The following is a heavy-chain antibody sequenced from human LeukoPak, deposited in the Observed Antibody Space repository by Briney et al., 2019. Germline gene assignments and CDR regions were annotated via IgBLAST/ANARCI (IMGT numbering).Heavy chain of an antibody. CDR1: GFTVSSNY. J-gene: IGHJ4*02. CDR3: ARTYYDFWYLDY. D-gene: IGHD3-3*01. CDR2: IYSGGST. Sequence: GGSLRLSCAASGFTVSSNYMSRVRQARGKGLEWVSVIYSGGSTYYADSVKGRLTISRHNSKNTLYLQMNSLRAEDTAVYYCARTYYDFWYLDYWGQGTLVTVPS. V-gene: IGHV3-53*04.